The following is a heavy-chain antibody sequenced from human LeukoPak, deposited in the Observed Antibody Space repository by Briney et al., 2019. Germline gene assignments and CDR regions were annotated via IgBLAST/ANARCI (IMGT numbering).Heavy chain of an antibody. CDR3: ARGSSWAFDI. Sequence: TGGSLRLSCAASGFTFSSYAMHWVRQAPGKGLEWVAFIQYDGSTEYYADSVKGRFTISRDKSKKTMYLQMNTLRAEDTPVYYCARGSSWAFDIWGQGTKVTVSS. CDR1: GFTFSSYA. CDR2: IQYDGSTE. J-gene: IGHJ3*02. V-gene: IGHV3-30*02.